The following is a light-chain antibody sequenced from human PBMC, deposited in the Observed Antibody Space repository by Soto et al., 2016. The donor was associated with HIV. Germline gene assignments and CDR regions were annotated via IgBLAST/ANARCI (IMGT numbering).Light chain of an antibody. V-gene: IGLV3-21*03. CDR2: DDS. Sequence: SYELSQPPSLSVAPRKTARITCGGNNIGSKSVHWYQQKPGQAPVLVVYDDSDRPSGIPERFSGSNSGNTATLTISRVEAGDEAGYYCQVWDSSSDHPGVFGGGTKLTVL. J-gene: IGLJ2*01. CDR1: NIGSKS. CDR3: QVWDSSSDHPGV.